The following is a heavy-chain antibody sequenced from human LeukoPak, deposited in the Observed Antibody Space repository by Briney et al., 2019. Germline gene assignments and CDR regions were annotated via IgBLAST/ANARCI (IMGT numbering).Heavy chain of an antibody. CDR2: IYYSGST. V-gene: IGHV4-30-4*08. Sequence: PSETLSLTCTVSGGSISSGDYYWSWIRQPPGKGLEWIGYIYYSGSTYYNPSLKSRVTISVDTSKNQFSPKLSSVTAADTAVYYCARVPSYYYYMDVWGKGTTVTVSS. CDR3: ARVPSYYYYMDV. CDR1: GGSISSGDYY. J-gene: IGHJ6*03.